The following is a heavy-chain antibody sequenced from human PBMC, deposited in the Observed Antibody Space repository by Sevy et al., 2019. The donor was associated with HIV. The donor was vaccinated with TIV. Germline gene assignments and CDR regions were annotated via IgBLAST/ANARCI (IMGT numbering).Heavy chain of an antibody. J-gene: IGHJ3*02. D-gene: IGHD5-12*01. CDR1: GFTFSSYD. CDR2: IGTVGET. CDR3: VRGGRDAFDI. Sequence: GGSLRLSCAASGFTFSSYDMHWVRHSTGKGLEWVSAIGTVGETRYAGSVKGRFTISRENTKKSLYLQMNSLRGVDTAVYYCVRGGRDAFDIRGQGTMVTVSS. V-gene: IGHV3-13*04.